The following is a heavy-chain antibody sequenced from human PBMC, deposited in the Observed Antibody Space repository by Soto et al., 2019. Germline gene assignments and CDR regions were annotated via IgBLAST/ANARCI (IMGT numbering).Heavy chain of an antibody. CDR3: VKDQRYCSGGSCYTFDY. J-gene: IGHJ4*02. D-gene: IGHD2-15*01. CDR1: GFTFSTYG. CDR2: ISDDGRKT. V-gene: IGHV3-30*18. Sequence: GGSLRLSCAASGFTFSTYGMHWVRQAPGKWLEWVAVISDDGRKTYYVDSVKGRFTISRDNPKNTLFLQMNSLRPEDTAVYYCVKDQRYCSGGSCYTFDYWGQGXPVTVYS.